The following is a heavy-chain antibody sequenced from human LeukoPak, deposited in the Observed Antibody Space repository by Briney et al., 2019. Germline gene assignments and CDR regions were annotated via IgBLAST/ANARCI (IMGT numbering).Heavy chain of an antibody. CDR1: GGSISSGDYY. J-gene: IGHJ4*02. Sequence: SETLSLTCTVSGGSISSGDYYWSWIRQPPGKGLEWIGYIYYSGSTYYNPSLKSRVTISVDTSKNQFSLKLSSVTAADTAVYYCARATLPHSYGSYRFDYWGQGTLVTVSS. CDR3: ARATLPHSYGSYRFDY. CDR2: IYYSGST. V-gene: IGHV4-30-4*01. D-gene: IGHD5-18*01.